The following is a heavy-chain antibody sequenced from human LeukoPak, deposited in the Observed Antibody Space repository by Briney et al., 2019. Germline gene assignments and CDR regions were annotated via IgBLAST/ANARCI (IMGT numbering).Heavy chain of an antibody. Sequence: GASVTVSCTASGYTFTGYYMHWVRQAPGQGLEWMGWINPNSGGTNYAQKFQGRVSMTRDTSISTAYMELSRLRSDDTAVYYCARDPNTVTTSYWFDPWGQGTLVTVSS. D-gene: IGHD4-17*01. CDR3: ARDPNTVTTSYWFDP. CDR1: GYTFTGYY. V-gene: IGHV1-2*02. CDR2: INPNSGGT. J-gene: IGHJ5*02.